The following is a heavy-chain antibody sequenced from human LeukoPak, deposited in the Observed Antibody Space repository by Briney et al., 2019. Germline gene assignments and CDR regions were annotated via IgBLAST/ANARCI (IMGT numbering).Heavy chain of an antibody. J-gene: IGHJ4*02. CDR2: ISSSSTYR. V-gene: IGHV3-21*01. CDR1: GFTFSSYS. CDR3: ARDRGQVDHGGNTLDY. D-gene: IGHD4-23*01. Sequence: GGSLRLSCAASGFTFSSYSMNWVRQAPGKGLEWVSSISSSSTYRYYADSVKGRFTISRDNAKNSLYLQMNSLRAEDTAVYYCARDRGQVDHGGNTLDYWGQGTLVTVSS.